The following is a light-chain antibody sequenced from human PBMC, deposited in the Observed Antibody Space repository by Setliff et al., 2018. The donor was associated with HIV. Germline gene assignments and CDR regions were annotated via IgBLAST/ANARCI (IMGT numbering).Light chain of an antibody. CDR1: SSDVGGYNY. J-gene: IGLJ1*01. V-gene: IGLV2-11*01. CDR3: CSYAGSYTYV. Sequence: QSALAKPRSVSGSPGQSVTISCTGTSSDVGGYNYVSWYQQHPGKAPKLMIYDVSKRPSGVPDRFPGSKSGNTASLTISVLQAEDEADYYCCSYAGSYTYVFGTGTKVTVL. CDR2: DVS.